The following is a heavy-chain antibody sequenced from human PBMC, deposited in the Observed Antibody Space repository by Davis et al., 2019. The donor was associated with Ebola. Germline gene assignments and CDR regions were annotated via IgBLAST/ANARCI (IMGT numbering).Heavy chain of an antibody. CDR1: GFTFSSYW. CDR2: INHSGST. CDR3: ASRYNWNDN. Sequence: GSLRLSCAASGFTFSSYWMHWIRQPPGKGLEWIGEINHSGSTNYNPSLKSRVTISVDTSKNQFSLKLSSVTAADTAVYYCASRYNWNDNWGQGTLVTVSS. J-gene: IGHJ5*02. D-gene: IGHD1-14*01. V-gene: IGHV4-34*01.